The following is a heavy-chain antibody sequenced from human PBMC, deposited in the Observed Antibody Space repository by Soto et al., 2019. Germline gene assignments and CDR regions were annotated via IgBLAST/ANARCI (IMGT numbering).Heavy chain of an antibody. D-gene: IGHD1-1*01. CDR3: ARGRYGDY. V-gene: IGHV1-18*01. CDR1: GYTFTSYG. Sequence: QVNLVQSGAEVRKPGASVKVSCKGSGYTFTSYGIAWVRQAPGQGLEWMGWISAHNANTNYAQKVQGRVTVTRDTSTSTAYMELRNLRSDDTAVYYCARGRYGDYWGQGALVTVSS. CDR2: ISAHNANT. J-gene: IGHJ4*02.